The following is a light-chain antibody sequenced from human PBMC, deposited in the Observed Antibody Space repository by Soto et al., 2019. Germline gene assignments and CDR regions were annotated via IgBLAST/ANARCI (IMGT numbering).Light chain of an antibody. CDR3: SSYAGSTNLV. V-gene: IGLV2-8*01. CDR2: EVG. J-gene: IGLJ3*02. Sequence: QSPLTQPPSASGSPGQSVTISCTGTSSDVGAYNYVSWYQQHPGKAPKLLIYEVGQRPSGVPDRFSGSKSGNTASLTVSGLQAEDEANYYCSSYAGSTNLVFGGGTKVTVL. CDR1: SSDVGAYNY.